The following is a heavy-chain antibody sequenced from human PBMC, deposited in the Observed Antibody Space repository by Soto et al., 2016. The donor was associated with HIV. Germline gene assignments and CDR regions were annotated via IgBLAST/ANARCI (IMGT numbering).Heavy chain of an antibody. Sequence: EVQLVESGGGLVQPGGSLRLSCAASGFTFSSYWMHWVRQAPGKGLVWVSRINSDGSSTSYADSVKGRFTISRDNAKNTLYLQMNSLRAEDTAVYYCARDQGGYFDWLSHYYGMDVWGQGTTVTVSS. CDR3: ARDQGGYFDWLSHYYGMDV. J-gene: IGHJ6*02. D-gene: IGHD3-9*01. CDR1: GFTFSSYW. CDR2: INSDGSST. V-gene: IGHV3-74*01.